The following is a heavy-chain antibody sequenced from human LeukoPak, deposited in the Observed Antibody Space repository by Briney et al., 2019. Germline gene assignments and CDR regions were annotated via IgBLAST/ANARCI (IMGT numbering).Heavy chain of an antibody. CDR2: ISNSGSSI. CDR1: GLTFSSYE. CDR3: ARTRDGPFEY. V-gene: IGHV3-48*03. Sequence: QPGGSLRLSCAASGLTFSSYEMNWVRQGPGKGLEWLSHISNSGSSIQYADSVKGRFTISRDNAKNSLYLQMNSLRAEDTAVYYCARTRDGPFEYWGQGTLVTVSS. D-gene: IGHD5-24*01. J-gene: IGHJ4*02.